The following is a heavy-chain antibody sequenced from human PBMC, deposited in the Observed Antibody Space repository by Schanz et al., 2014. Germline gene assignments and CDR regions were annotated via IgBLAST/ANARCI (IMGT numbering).Heavy chain of an antibody. CDR3: ARDLSGSFCFDY. D-gene: IGHD1-26*01. CDR1: GGSISSSNW. J-gene: IGHJ4*02. V-gene: IGHV4-4*02. CDR2: IYHSGTT. Sequence: QVQLQESGPGLVKPSGTLSLTCAVSGGSISSSNWWSWVRQPPGKGLEWIGEIYHSGTTNYNPSLKSRGTMSVDKSKNQFSLRLSSVTAADTAVYYCARDLSGSFCFDYWGQGTLVTVSS.